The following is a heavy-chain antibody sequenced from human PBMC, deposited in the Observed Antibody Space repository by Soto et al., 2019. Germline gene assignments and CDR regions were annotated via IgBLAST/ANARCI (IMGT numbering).Heavy chain of an antibody. V-gene: IGHV1-69*08. CDR2: IIPILGIA. CDR3: ARDIPGPNYYYYYMDV. J-gene: IGHJ6*03. CDR1: GGTFSSYT. Sequence: QVQLVQSGAEVKKPGSSVKVSCKASGGTFSSYTISWVRQAPGQGLEWMGRIIPILGIANYAQKFQGRVTITADKSTSTAYMELSSLRSEDTAVYYCARDIPGPNYYYYYMDVWGKGTTVTVSS.